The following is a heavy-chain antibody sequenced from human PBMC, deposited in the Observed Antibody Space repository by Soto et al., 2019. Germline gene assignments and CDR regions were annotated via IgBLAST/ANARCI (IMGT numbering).Heavy chain of an antibody. CDR1: GGSIRSGGYY. Sequence: SETLSLTSTVSGGSIRSGGYYWSWIRQHPGKGLEWIGYIYYSGSTYYNPSLKSRVTISVDTSKNQFSLKLSSVTAADTAVYYCARGHRGYCSGGSCYTLGYYFDYWGQGTLVTVSS. CDR2: IYYSGST. CDR3: ARGHRGYCSGGSCYTLGYYFDY. D-gene: IGHD2-15*01. V-gene: IGHV4-31*03. J-gene: IGHJ4*02.